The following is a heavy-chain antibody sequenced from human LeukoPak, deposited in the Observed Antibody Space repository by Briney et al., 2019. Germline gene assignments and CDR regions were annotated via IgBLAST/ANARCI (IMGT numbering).Heavy chain of an antibody. J-gene: IGHJ4*02. CDR3: APRHCESNFCYPGFDY. V-gene: IGHV1-8*01. CDR1: GYTFTSYD. Sequence: ASVKVSCKASGYTFTSYDINWVRQATGQGLEWMGWMNPNSGNTGYAQKFQGRVTMTRNTSISTAYMELSSLRVEDTAVYYCAPRHCESNFCYPGFDYWGQGALVTVSS. D-gene: IGHD2-2*01. CDR2: MNPNSGNT.